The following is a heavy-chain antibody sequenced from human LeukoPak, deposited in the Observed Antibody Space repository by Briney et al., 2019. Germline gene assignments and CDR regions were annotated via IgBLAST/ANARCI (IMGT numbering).Heavy chain of an antibody. CDR1: GDSITSGDHY. CDR3: ARAIQASLQPRFDP. V-gene: IGHV4-30-4*08. CDR2: IFHSGIA. D-gene: IGHD5-18*01. Sequence: SETLSLTCTVSGDSITSGDHYWTWIRQSPGKGPEWIGYIFHSGIAYYHPSLQSRVSISVDTSKNQFSLNLNSVTAADTAVYFCARAIQASLQPRFDPWGQGTLVTVSS. J-gene: IGHJ5*02.